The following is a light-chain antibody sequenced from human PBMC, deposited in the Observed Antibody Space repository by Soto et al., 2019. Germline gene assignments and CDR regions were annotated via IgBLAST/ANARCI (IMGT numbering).Light chain of an antibody. CDR1: NIGSKS. Sequence: SYELTQPPSVSVAPGKTARITCGGNNIGSKSVHWYQQKPGQAAVLVIYYDSDRPSGIPERFSGSNSGNTATLTISRVEAGDESDYYFQVWDSSSDHPKVFGGGTKETVL. J-gene: IGLJ2*01. V-gene: IGLV3-21*04. CDR2: YDS. CDR3: QVWDSSSDHPKV.